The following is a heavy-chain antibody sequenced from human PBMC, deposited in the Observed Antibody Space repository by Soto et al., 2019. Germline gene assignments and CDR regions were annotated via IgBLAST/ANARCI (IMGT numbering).Heavy chain of an antibody. Sequence: QVQLVESGGGVVQPGRSLRLSCAASGFTFSSYAMHWVRQAPGKGLEWVAVISYDGSNKYYADSVKGRFTISRDNSKNTLHLQMNSLRAEDTAVYYCAREKGGTTFYYYYGMDVWGQGTTVTVSS. CDR1: GFTFSSYA. V-gene: IGHV3-30-3*01. CDR2: ISYDGSNK. CDR3: AREKGGTTFYYYYGMDV. D-gene: IGHD1-1*01. J-gene: IGHJ6*02.